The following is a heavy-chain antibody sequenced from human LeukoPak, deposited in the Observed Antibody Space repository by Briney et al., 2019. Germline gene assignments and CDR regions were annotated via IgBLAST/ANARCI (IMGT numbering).Heavy chain of an antibody. D-gene: IGHD3-22*01. V-gene: IGHV4-4*07. CDR2: IYTSGST. J-gene: IGHJ2*01. CDR3: ASLTNSTGYIPWYFDL. Sequence: SETLSLTCTVSGGSISSYYWSWIRQPAGKGLEWIGRIYTSGSTNYNPSLKSRVTMSVDTSKNQFSLKLSSVTAADTAIYYCASLTNSTGYIPWYFDLWGRGTLVTVSS. CDR1: GGSISSYY.